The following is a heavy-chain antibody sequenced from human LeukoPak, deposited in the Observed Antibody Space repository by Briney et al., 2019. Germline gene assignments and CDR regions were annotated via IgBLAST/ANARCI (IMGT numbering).Heavy chain of an antibody. CDR1: GGSISSYY. CDR3: ARGRDILTGSLGNFDY. D-gene: IGHD3-9*01. V-gene: IGHV4-4*07. Sequence: KPSETLSLTCTVSGGSISSYYWSWIRQPAGKGLEWIGRIYTSGSTNYNPSLKSRVTMSVDTSKNQFSLKLSSVTAADTAVYYCARGRDILTGSLGNFDYWGQGTLVTVSS. J-gene: IGHJ4*02. CDR2: IYTSGST.